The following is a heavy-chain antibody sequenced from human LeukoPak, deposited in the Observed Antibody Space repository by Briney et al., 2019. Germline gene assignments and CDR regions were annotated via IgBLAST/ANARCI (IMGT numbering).Heavy chain of an antibody. CDR2: ISWNSGSI. J-gene: IGHJ4*02. CDR1: GFTFDDYA. V-gene: IGHV3-9*01. D-gene: IGHD3-22*01. Sequence: GGSLRLSCAASGFTFDDYAMHWVRQAPGKGLEWVSGISWNSGSIGYADSVKGRFTISRDNAKNSLYLQMNSLRAEDTALYHCAKDQYYYDSSGLDYWGQGTLVTVSS. CDR3: AKDQYYYDSSGLDY.